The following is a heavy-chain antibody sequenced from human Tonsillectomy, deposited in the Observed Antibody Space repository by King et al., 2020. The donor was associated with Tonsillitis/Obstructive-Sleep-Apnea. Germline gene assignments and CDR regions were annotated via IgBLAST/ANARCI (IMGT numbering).Heavy chain of an antibody. CDR1: GFTFSSYA. V-gene: IGHV3-23*04. J-gene: IGHJ4*02. CDR3: AKDGAYCGGDCYPYYFDY. Sequence: VQLVQSGGGLVQPGGSLRLSCAASGFTFSSYAMSWVRQAPGKGLEWVSAISGGGGSTYYADSEKGRFTISRDNSKNTLYLQMNSLRAEDTAVYYCAKDGAYCGGDCYPYYFDYWGQGTLVTASS. CDR2: ISGGGGST. D-gene: IGHD2-21*02.